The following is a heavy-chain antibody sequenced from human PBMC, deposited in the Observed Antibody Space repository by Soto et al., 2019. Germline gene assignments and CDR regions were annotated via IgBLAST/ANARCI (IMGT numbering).Heavy chain of an antibody. D-gene: IGHD6-13*01. J-gene: IGHJ4*02. V-gene: IGHV3-30*18. CDR1: GFTFSSYG. CDR2: ISYDGSNK. Sequence: QVQLVESGGGVVQPGRSLRLSCAASGFTFSSYGMHWVRQAPGKGLEWVAVISYDGSNKYYADSVKGRFTISRDNSKNTLYLPMNSLRAEDTAVYYCAKSRQLVQVSGEWGQGTLVTVSS. CDR3: AKSRQLVQVSGE.